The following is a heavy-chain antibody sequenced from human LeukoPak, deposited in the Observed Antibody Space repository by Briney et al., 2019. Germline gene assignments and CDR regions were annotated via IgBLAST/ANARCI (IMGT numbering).Heavy chain of an antibody. CDR3: ARGYYYGSGRPFDY. Sequence: SETLSLTCAVYGGSFSGYYWSWIRQPPGKGLEWIGEINHSGSTNYNPSLKSRVTISVDTSKNQLSLKLSSVTAADTAVYYCARGYYYGSGRPFDYWGQGTLVTVSS. V-gene: IGHV4-34*01. D-gene: IGHD3-10*01. J-gene: IGHJ4*02. CDR1: GGSFSGYY. CDR2: INHSGST.